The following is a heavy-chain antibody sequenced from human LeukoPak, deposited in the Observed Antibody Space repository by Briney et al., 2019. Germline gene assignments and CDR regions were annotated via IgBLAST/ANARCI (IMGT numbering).Heavy chain of an antibody. CDR1: GYTFTKSY. J-gene: IGHJ6*03. CDR2: INPGGDNT. Sequence: GASVKVSCKASGYTFTKSYIHWVRQAPGQRLEWMGLINPGGDNTDYAQKFQGRVTMTSDTSARTVYMELSSLRSEDTAVYYCARGRWELFYYYYYMDVWGKGTTVTISS. V-gene: IGHV1-46*01. D-gene: IGHD1-26*01. CDR3: ARGRWELFYYYYYMDV.